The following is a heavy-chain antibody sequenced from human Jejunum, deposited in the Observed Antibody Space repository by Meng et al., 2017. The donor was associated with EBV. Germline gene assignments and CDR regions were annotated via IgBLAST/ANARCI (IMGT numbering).Heavy chain of an antibody. CDR3: ATGDDYGNSNFDY. D-gene: IGHD2/OR15-2a*01. J-gene: IGHJ4*02. V-gene: IGHV1-3*04. Sequence: QVQCVQAGAEVKKPGASVKVSCKASGYMFISYARHWVRQPPGQRLEWMGWINIGNGNTKYSQKFHGRLTISRDTSANTAYLELSSLTSEDTAIYYCATGDDYGNSNFDYWGQGTLVTVSS. CDR2: INIGNGNT. CDR1: GYMFISYA.